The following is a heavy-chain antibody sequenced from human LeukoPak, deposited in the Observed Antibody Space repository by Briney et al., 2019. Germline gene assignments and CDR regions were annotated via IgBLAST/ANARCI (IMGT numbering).Heavy chain of an antibody. D-gene: IGHD3-10*01. CDR3: AREGGGVRYYMDV. CDR1: GFTFSFYW. J-gene: IGHJ6*03. Sequence: GGSLRLSCAASGFTFSFYWMSRVRQAPGKGLEWVANIKQDGNEKYYVDSVKGRFTISRDNAKNSLYLQMNSLRAEDTAVYYCAREGGGVRYYMDVWGKGTTVTVSS. CDR2: IKQDGNEK. V-gene: IGHV3-7*01.